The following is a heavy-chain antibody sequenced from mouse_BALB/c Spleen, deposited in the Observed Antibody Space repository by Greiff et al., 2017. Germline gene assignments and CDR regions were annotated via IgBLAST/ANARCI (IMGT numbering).Heavy chain of an antibody. CDR2: INPSSGYT. J-gene: IGHJ4*01. Sequence: QVQLPQSGAELARPGASVKMSCKASGYTFTSYTMHWVNQRPGRGLRWIGYINPSSGYTNYNQKFKDKATLTADKSSSTAYMQLSRLTSEDSAVYYGAREGIYCYGSSYGDAMDYWGQGTSVTVSS. V-gene: IGHV1-4*01. CDR3: AREGIYCYGSSYGDAMDY. CDR1: GYTFTSYT. D-gene: IGHD1-1*01.